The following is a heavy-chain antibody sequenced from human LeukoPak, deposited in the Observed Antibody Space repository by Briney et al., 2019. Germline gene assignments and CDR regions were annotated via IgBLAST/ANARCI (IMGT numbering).Heavy chain of an antibody. Sequence: PGRSLRLSCVASGFTFSTYFMHWVRQAPGKGLEWVADIASDGSHTFYVESVKGRFTISRDNAKNSLYLQMNSLRAEDTAVYYCAREVDCSGGSCFYGMDVWGQGTTVTVSS. D-gene: IGHD2-15*01. CDR2: IASDGSHT. V-gene: IGHV3-30-3*01. CDR3: AREVDCSGGSCFYGMDV. CDR1: GFTFSTYF. J-gene: IGHJ6*02.